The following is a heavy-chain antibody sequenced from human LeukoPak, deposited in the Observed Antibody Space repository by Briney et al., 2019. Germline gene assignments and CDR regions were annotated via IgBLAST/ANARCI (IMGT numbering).Heavy chain of an antibody. D-gene: IGHD1-1*01. CDR3: AREAGTSPFDY. CDR1: GYSFTSYW. J-gene: IGHJ4*02. CDR2: IYPGDSNT. Sequence: GESLQISCKASGYSFTSYWIGWVGQMPGKGLDWMGIIYPGDSNTRYSPSFQGQVTISADKSISTAYLQWSSLKASDTAMYYCAREAGTSPFDYWGQGTLVTVSS. V-gene: IGHV5-51*01.